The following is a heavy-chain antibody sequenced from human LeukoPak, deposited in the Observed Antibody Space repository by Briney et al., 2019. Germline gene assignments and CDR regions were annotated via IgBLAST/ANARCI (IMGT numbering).Heavy chain of an antibody. Sequence: GGSLRLSCAASGFTFSSYEMNWVRQAPGKGLEWVANIKQDGSERYYVDSVKGRFTISRDNAKNSLYLQMNSLRVEDTAVYYCARHVVAVGFDYWGQGTLVTVSS. V-gene: IGHV3-7*01. D-gene: IGHD3-22*01. CDR1: GFTFSSYE. J-gene: IGHJ4*02. CDR3: ARHVVAVGFDY. CDR2: IKQDGSER.